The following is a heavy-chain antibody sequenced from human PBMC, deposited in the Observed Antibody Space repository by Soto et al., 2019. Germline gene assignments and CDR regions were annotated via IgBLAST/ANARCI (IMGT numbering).Heavy chain of an antibody. V-gene: IGHV1-46*01. D-gene: IGHD2-15*01. CDR3: ARERGTVVTYY. J-gene: IGHJ4*02. CDR2: INPSGGST. Sequence: ASVKVSCKASGYTFTSYDMHWVRQAPGQGLEWMGIINPSGGSTSYAQKFQGRVTMTRDTSTSTVYMELSSLRSEDTAVYYCARERGTVVTYYWGQGTLVTVSS. CDR1: GYTFTSYD.